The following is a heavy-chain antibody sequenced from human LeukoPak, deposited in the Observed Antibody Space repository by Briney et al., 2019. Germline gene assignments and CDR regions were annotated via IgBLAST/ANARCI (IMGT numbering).Heavy chain of an antibody. Sequence: QSGGSLRLSCAASGFTFTSYSMNWVRQAPGKGLEWVSTISGGGGSTYYADSVKGRFTISRDNSKNTLYLQMNSLRAEDTAVYYCAKDAGYSYGYPYFDYWGQGTLVTVSS. J-gene: IGHJ4*02. CDR2: ISGGGGST. D-gene: IGHD5-18*01. CDR3: AKDAGYSYGYPYFDY. CDR1: GFTFTSYS. V-gene: IGHV3-23*01.